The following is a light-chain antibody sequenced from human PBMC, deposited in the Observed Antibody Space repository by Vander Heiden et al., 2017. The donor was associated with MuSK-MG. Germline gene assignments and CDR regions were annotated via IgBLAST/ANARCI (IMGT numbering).Light chain of an antibody. CDR3: QRSDSTQIHT. Sequence: DIQITQSPSSLSASLRDRVTITCRASQSISSYLNWYKQKPGKAPKLLIYAASSLQSRVPSRLTRSRSRKYFPLTSSILQPEPFAPYYCQRSDSTQIHTFGHGTKLDIK. J-gene: IGKJ3*01. V-gene: IGKV1-39*01. CDR2: AAS. CDR1: QSISSY.